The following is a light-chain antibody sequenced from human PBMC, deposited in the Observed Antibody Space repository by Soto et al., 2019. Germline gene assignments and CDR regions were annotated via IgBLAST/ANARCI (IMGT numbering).Light chain of an antibody. Sequence: DIQMSQSPSSLSASVGDRVTITCQASQDISNYLNWYQHKPGKPPKLLIYDATNLETGVPSRFSGSKSGTACTFSITSLPPEDIATYYCQQYDNLPFSFGGGTKVEIK. CDR2: DAT. CDR1: QDISNY. V-gene: IGKV1-33*01. J-gene: IGKJ4*01. CDR3: QQYDNLPFS.